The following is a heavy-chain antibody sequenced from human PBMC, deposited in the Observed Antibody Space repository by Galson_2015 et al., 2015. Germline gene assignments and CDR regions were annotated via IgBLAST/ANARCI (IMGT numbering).Heavy chain of an antibody. CDR3: AKAQWLVLVGYYYGMDV. D-gene: IGHD6-19*01. J-gene: IGHJ6*02. Sequence: SLRLSCAASGFSFSHSGMHWVRQAPGLGLDWVAFISIDGTNKYYADSVKGRFTISRDNSKNTLYLQMNSLRPEDTALYFCAKAQWLVLVGYYYGMDVWGQGTTVTVSS. CDR2: ISIDGTNK. CDR1: GFSFSHSG. V-gene: IGHV3-30*18.